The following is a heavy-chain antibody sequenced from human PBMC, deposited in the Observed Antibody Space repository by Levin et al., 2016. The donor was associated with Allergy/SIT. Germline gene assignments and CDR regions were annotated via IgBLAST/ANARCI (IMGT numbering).Heavy chain of an antibody. CDR3: ARQGRPFYGDYVSWFDP. Sequence: SETLSLTCTVSGGSISSSSYYWGWIRQPPGKGLEWIGSIYYSGSTYYNPSLKSRVTISVDTSKNQFSLKLSSVTAADTAVYYCARQGRPFYGDYVSWFDPWGQGTLVTVSS. CDR1: GGSISSSSYY. D-gene: IGHD4-17*01. CDR2: IYYSGST. J-gene: IGHJ5*02. V-gene: IGHV4-39*01.